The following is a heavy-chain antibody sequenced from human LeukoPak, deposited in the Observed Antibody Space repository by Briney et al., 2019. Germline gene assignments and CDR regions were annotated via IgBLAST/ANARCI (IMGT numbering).Heavy chain of an antibody. D-gene: IGHD3-10*01. CDR3: AKGDGSGSYYNVYY. CDR1: GFTFSSYG. J-gene: IGHJ4*02. Sequence: HPGGSLRLSCAASGFTFSSYGMHWVRQAPGKGLEWVAFIRYDGSNKYYADSVKGRFTISRDNSKNTLYLQMNSLRAEDTGVYYCAKGDGSGSYYNVYYWGQGTLVTVSS. V-gene: IGHV3-30*02. CDR2: IRYDGSNK.